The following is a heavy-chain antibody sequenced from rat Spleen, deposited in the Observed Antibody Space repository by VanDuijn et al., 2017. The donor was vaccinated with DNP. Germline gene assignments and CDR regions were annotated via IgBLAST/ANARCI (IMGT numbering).Heavy chain of an antibody. Sequence: EVQLVESGGGLVQPGRSMKLSCAASGFTFSNYDMAWVRQAPKKGLEWVATISPDGHITYSRDSVKGRFTISRDNGKSTLYLQMESLRSEDTATYYCTKDAFDYWGQGVMVTVSS. CDR1: GFTFSNYD. J-gene: IGHJ2*01. V-gene: IGHV5-20*01. CDR2: ISPDGHIT. CDR3: TKDAFDY.